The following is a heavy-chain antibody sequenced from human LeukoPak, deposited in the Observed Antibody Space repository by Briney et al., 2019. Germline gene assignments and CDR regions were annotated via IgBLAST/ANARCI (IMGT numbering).Heavy chain of an antibody. J-gene: IGHJ4*02. V-gene: IGHV3-30-3*01. CDR3: AADDFDY. CDR2: ISYDGSNK. CDR1: GFTFSSYA. Sequence: GGSLRLSCAASGFTFSSYAMHWVRQAPGKGLEWVAVISYDGSNKYYADSVKGRFTISRDNSKNTLYLQMNSLRAEDTAVYYCAADDFDYWGQGTLVTVSS.